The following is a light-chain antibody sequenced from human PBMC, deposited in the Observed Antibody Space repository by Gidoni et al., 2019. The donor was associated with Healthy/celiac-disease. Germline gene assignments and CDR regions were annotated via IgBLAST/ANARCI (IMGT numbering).Light chain of an antibody. V-gene: IGLV1-47*01. Sequence: QSVLTHPPSASGTPGQRVPISCSGSSSNLGSNYVYWYQQLPGTAPKLPIYRNNQRPSGVPDRFSGSKAGTSASLAISGLRSEDEADYYCAAWDDSLSHNYVFGTGTKVTVL. CDR3: AAWDDSLSHNYV. CDR1: SSNLGSNY. CDR2: RNN. J-gene: IGLJ1*01.